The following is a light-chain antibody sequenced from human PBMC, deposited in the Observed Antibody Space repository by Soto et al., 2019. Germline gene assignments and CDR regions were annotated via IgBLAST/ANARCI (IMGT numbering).Light chain of an antibody. CDR1: NNDVGNYKL. Sequence: QSALTQPASVSESPGQSITISCTGTNNDVGNYKLVSWFQHHLGKAPKLIIYEGTKRPSGVSNRFSASQSGNTASLTISGLQAEDEADYYCYSYAGTSTWVFGGGTKRTV. CDR3: YSYAGTSTWV. CDR2: EGT. J-gene: IGLJ3*02. V-gene: IGLV2-23*01.